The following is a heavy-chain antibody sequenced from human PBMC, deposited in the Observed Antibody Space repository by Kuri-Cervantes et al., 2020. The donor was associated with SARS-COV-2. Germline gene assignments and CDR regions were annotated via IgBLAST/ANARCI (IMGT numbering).Heavy chain of an antibody. CDR1: GGSISSGDYY. D-gene: IGHD2-2*01. V-gene: IGHV4-30-4*08. CDR2: IYYSGST. J-gene: IGHJ2*01. Sequence: SETLSLTCTVSGGSISSGDYYWCWIRQPPGKGLEWIGYIYYSGSTYYNPSLKSRVTISVDTSKNQFSLKLSSVTAADTAVYYCASSGCSSTSCYGSWYFDLWGRGTLVTVSS. CDR3: ASSGCSSTSCYGSWYFDL.